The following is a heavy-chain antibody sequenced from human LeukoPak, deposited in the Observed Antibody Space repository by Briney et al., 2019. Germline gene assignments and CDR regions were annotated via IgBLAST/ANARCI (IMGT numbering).Heavy chain of an antibody. V-gene: IGHV4-61*02. D-gene: IGHD6-13*01. J-gene: IGHJ4*02. CDR3: ARGEGIAAAGFDY. Sequence: PSETLSLTCTVSGGSISSGSYYWSWVRQPAGKGLEWIGRIHSSGITTYNPSLKSRVTISVDTSKNQFSLKLSSVTAADTAVYYCARGEGIAAAGFDYWGQGTLVTVSS. CDR2: IHSSGIT. CDR1: GGSISSGSYY.